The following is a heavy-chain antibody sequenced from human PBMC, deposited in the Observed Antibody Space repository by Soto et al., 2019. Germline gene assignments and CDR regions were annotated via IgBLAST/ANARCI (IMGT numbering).Heavy chain of an antibody. D-gene: IGHD3-3*01. V-gene: IGHV1-18*01. Sequence: SWLSNTPKKELEWMGWISAYNGNTNYAQKLQGRVTMTTDTSTSTAYMELRSLRSDDTAVYYCARDVFDCWSGYPPRRYGFDIWGQGTLVTVSS. J-gene: IGHJ5*02. CDR2: ISAYNGNT. CDR3: ARDVFDCWSGYPPRRYGFDI.